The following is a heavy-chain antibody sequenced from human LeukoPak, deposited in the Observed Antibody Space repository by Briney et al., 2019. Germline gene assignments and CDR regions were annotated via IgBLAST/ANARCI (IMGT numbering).Heavy chain of an antibody. CDR3: ARDPRQQLAYYFDY. CDR1: GFTFSSYA. CDR2: ISYDGSNK. Sequence: GGSLRLSCAASGFTFSSYAMHWVRQAPGKGLEWVAVISYDGSNKYYADSVKGRFTISRDNSKNTLYLQMNSLRAEDTAVYYWARDPRQQLAYYFDYWGKEPLVTVS. D-gene: IGHD6-13*01. V-gene: IGHV3-30-3*01. J-gene: IGHJ4*02.